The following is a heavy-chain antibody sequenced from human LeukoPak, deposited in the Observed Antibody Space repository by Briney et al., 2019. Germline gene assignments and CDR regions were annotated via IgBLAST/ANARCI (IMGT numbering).Heavy chain of an antibody. CDR3: ARDLRRFAAYYFDY. V-gene: IGHV3-30*03. Sequence: GRSLSLSWAASGLTFSGDAIHWVRQAPGKGLEWVAVISSDERNKHHADSVKGRFTISRDNSKDTLYLQTNSLRAEDTAVYYCARDLRRFAAYYFDYWGQGTLVTVSS. CDR2: ISSDERNK. D-gene: IGHD5/OR15-5a*01. J-gene: IGHJ4*02. CDR1: GLTFSGDA.